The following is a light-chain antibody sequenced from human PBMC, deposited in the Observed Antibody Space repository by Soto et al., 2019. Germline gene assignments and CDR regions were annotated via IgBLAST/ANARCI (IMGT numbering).Light chain of an antibody. Sequence: DIQMTQSPSSLSASAGDRVTITCRASQSISSYLNWYQQQPGKAPKLLLSTASLLESGVPSRFRGSGFGTNFTLTISSLRPEDYATYYCHQSYSTPQTFGQGTKVDIK. CDR1: QSISSY. J-gene: IGKJ1*01. CDR3: HQSYSTPQT. V-gene: IGKV1-39*01. CDR2: TAS.